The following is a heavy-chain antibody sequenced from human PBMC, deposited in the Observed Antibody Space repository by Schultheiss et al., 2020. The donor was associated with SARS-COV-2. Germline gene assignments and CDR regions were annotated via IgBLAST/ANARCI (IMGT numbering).Heavy chain of an antibody. CDR2: IKSDGSST. J-gene: IGHJ6*02. CDR3: ARDSFTITLDV. CDR1: GFTVSSNY. V-gene: IGHV3-74*01. D-gene: IGHD3-9*01. Sequence: GGSLRLSCAASGFTVSSNYMSWVRQAPGKGLVWVSRIKSDGSSTSYADSVKGRFTISRDNAKNTLYLQMNSLRAEDTAVYYCARDSFTITLDVWGQGTTVTVSS.